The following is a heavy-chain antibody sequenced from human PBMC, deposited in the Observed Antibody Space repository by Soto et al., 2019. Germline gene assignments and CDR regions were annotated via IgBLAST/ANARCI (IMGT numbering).Heavy chain of an antibody. CDR3: ARDRGAVAGNTQLHFDY. V-gene: IGHV3-33*01. CDR2: IWYDGSNK. CDR1: GFTFSSYG. D-gene: IGHD6-19*01. Sequence: QVQLVESGGGVVQPGRSLRLSCAASGFTFSSYGMYWVRQAPGKGLEWVAVIWYDGSNKYYADSVKGRFTISRDNSKNTLYLQMNRLSGEDTAVYYCARDRGAVAGNTQLHFDYWGQGALVTVSS. J-gene: IGHJ4*02.